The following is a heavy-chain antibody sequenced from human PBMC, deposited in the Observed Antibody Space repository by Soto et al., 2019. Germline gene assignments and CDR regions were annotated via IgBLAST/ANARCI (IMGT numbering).Heavy chain of an antibody. CDR2: ISYDGSNK. D-gene: IGHD2-2*01. V-gene: IGHV3-30*03. CDR3: ARYIPGVRYYGMDV. Sequence: GGSLRLSCAASGFTFSSYGMHWVRQAPGKGLEWVAVISYDGSNKYYADSVKGRFTISRDNSKNTLFLQMNSLRAEDTAVYYCARYIPGVRYYGMDVWGQGTTVTVSS. CDR1: GFTFSSYG. J-gene: IGHJ6*02.